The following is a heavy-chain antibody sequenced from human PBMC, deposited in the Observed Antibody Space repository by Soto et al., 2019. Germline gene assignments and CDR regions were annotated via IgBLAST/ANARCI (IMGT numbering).Heavy chain of an antibody. V-gene: IGHV3-48*01. J-gene: IGHJ6*03. CDR3: ARGVAYMDV. D-gene: IGHD2-21*01. Sequence: GGSLRLSCAASGFTFSSYSMNWVRQAPGKGLEWVSYISSSSSTISYADSVKGRFTISRDNAKNSLYLQMNSLRAEDTAVYYCARGVAYMDVWGKGTTVTVSS. CDR1: GFTFSSYS. CDR2: ISSSSSTI.